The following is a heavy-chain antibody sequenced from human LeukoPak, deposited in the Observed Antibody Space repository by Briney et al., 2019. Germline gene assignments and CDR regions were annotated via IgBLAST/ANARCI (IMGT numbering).Heavy chain of an antibody. Sequence: NPSETLSLTCTVSGGSISSYYWSWIRQPPEKGLEWIGYIYYSGNTNYNPSLKSRVSISEDTSKNQFSLKLSSVTAADTAIYYCASTQLWSPLFDYWGQGTLVTVSS. CDR2: IYYSGNT. D-gene: IGHD5-18*01. V-gene: IGHV4-59*01. CDR3: ASTQLWSPLFDY. J-gene: IGHJ4*02. CDR1: GGSISSYY.